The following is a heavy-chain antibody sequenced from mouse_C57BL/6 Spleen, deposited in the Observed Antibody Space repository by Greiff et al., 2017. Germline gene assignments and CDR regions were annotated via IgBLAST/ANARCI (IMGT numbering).Heavy chain of an antibody. V-gene: IGHV1-69*01. Sequence: QVKLQQSGAELVMPGASVKLSCKASGYTFTSYWMHWVKQRPGQGLEWVGEIDHSDSYTNYTQKFKGKSTLTVHKPSSTAYMQLSSLTSEDSAVYDCAICSVFAYWGQGTLVTVSA. CDR1: GYTFTSYW. CDR3: AICSVFAY. CDR2: IDHSDSYT. D-gene: IGHD6-5*01. J-gene: IGHJ3*01.